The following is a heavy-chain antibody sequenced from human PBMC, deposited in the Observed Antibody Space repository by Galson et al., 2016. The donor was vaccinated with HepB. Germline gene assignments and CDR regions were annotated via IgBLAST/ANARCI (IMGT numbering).Heavy chain of an antibody. J-gene: IGHJ4*02. CDR3: AGRHSLWPH. CDR2: IYSGDST. D-gene: IGHD2-21*01. Sequence: SLRLSCAVSGFTVSNNYMIWVRQAPGKGLEWVSLIYSGDSTSYADSVKGRFTISRDNSQNTLYLQMNSLRAEDTAVYYWAGRHSLWPHWGQGTLVTVSS. CDR1: GFTVSNNY. V-gene: IGHV3-53*01.